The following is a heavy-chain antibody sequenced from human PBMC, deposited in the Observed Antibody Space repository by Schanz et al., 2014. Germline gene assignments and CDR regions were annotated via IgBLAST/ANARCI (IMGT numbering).Heavy chain of an antibody. V-gene: IGHV3-30*04. CDR1: GFSFSGFA. Sequence: QVQLLESGGGLVQPGGSLRLSCVASGFSFSGFAFHWVRQAPGKGLEWVSIVSHDGFTKHYADSVRGRFTLSRDNSKNTVYLQMNSLRAEDTALYFCATDYSGGGCHIWGQGTMVTVSS. J-gene: IGHJ3*02. D-gene: IGHD6-19*01. CDR2: VSHDGFTK. CDR3: ATDYSGGGCHI.